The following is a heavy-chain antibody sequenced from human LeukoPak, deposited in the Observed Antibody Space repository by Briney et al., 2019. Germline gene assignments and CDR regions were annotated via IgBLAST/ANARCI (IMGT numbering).Heavy chain of an antibody. CDR3: ARVAYQLYYFDY. D-gene: IGHD2-2*01. Sequence: ASVKVSCKASGYTFTSYGITWVRQAPGQGLEWMGWISAYNGNTNYAQKLQGRVTMTTDTSTSTAYMELRSLRSDDTAVYYCARVAYQLYYFDYWGQGTLVTVSP. J-gene: IGHJ4*02. V-gene: IGHV1-18*04. CDR1: GYTFTSYG. CDR2: ISAYNGNT.